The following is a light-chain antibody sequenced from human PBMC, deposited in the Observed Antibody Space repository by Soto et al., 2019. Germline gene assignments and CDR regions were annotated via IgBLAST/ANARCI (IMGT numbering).Light chain of an antibody. CDR2: GNS. V-gene: IGLV1-40*01. Sequence: QSVLTQPPSVSGAPGQRVTISCTGSSSNIGAGYDVHWYQQLPGTAPKLLIYGNSNRPSGVPDRFSGSKSGTSASLAITGLQAEDEADYYCQSYDSSLSGRGVFGNGTKVTVL. J-gene: IGLJ1*01. CDR1: SSNIGAGYD. CDR3: QSYDSSLSGRGV.